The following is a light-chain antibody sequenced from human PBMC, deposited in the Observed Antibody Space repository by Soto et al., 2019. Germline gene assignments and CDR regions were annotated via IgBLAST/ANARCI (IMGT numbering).Light chain of an antibody. CDR1: SSDVGAYKY. J-gene: IGLJ3*02. V-gene: IGLV2-14*01. CDR3: AAWDDSLNGWV. Sequence: QSALTQPASVSGSPGQSVTISCTGTSSDVGAYKYVSWYQQHPGKAPKLMIYEVSNRPSGVPDRFSGSKSGTSASLAISGLQSEDEADYYCAAWDDSLNGWVFGGGTKLTVL. CDR2: EVS.